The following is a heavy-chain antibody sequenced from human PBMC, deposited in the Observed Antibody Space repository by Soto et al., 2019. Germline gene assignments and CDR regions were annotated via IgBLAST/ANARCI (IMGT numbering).Heavy chain of an antibody. D-gene: IGHD2-2*01. Sequence: QVQLVQSGAEVKKPGSSVKVSCKASGGTFSSYTISWVRQAPGQGIEWMGRIIPSLGIANYAQKFQGRVTITADKSTSTAYMELSSLRSEDTAVYYCASLGYCSSTSCYEATEYPDYWGQGTLVTVSS. CDR3: ASLGYCSSTSCYEATEYPDY. V-gene: IGHV1-69*02. J-gene: IGHJ4*02. CDR2: IIPSLGIA. CDR1: GGTFSSYT.